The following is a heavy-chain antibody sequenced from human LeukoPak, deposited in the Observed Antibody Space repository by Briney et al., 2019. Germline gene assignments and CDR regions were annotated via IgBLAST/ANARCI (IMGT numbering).Heavy chain of an antibody. V-gene: IGHV4-38-2*02. CDR2: IYHSGST. Sequence: PSETLSLTCTVSGYSISSGYYWGWIRQPPGKGLEWIGSIYHSGSTYYNPSLKSRVTISVDTSKNQFSLKLSSVTAADTAVYYCARESGQYCSGGSCYYYYYYYMDVWGKGTTVTVSS. CDR1: GYSISSGYY. D-gene: IGHD2-15*01. J-gene: IGHJ6*03. CDR3: ARESGQYCSGGSCYYYYYYYMDV.